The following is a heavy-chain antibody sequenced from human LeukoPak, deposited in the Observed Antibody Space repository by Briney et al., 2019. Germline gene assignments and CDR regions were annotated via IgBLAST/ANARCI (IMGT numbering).Heavy chain of an antibody. CDR1: GFTFSSYS. D-gene: IGHD5-12*01. CDR3: AKDGWLLNYFDY. J-gene: IGHJ4*02. Sequence: GGSLRLSCAASGFTFSSYSMNWVRQAPGKGLEWVSSISSSSSYIYYADSVKGRFTISRDNSKNTLYLQMDSLRAEDTAVYYCAKDGWLLNYFDYWGQGTLVTVSS. CDR2: ISSSSSYI. V-gene: IGHV3-21*04.